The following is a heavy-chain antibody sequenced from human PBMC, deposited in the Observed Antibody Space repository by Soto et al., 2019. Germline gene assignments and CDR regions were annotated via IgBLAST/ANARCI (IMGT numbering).Heavy chain of an antibody. CDR3: TRETVAGITGLDY. V-gene: IGHV3-23*01. Sequence: GGSLRLSCAASGFNVGAFAVNWVRQAPGKGLEWVSGVSVSEAFICYAESVRGRFSISRDASENILYLQMNSLRVDDTALYSCTRETVAGITGLDYWGPGTLVTVSS. J-gene: IGHJ4*02. D-gene: IGHD1-20*01. CDR1: GFNVGAFA. CDR2: VSVSEAFI.